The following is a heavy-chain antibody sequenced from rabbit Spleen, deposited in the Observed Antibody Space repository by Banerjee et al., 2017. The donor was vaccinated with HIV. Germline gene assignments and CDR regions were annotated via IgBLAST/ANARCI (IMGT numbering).Heavy chain of an antibody. Sequence: QEQLEESGGDLVKPEGSLTLTCTASGFSFSYSYWICWVRQAPGKGLEWIGYIDPIFGRTYYASWVNGRFTISSHNAQNTLYLQLSSLTAADTATYFCVRDLGYDDYSEKGYFNLWGPGTLVTVS. V-gene: IGHV1S45*01. D-gene: IGHD2-1*01. CDR2: IDPIFGRT. CDR1: GFSFSYSYW. CDR3: VRDLGYDDYSEKGYFNL. J-gene: IGHJ4*01.